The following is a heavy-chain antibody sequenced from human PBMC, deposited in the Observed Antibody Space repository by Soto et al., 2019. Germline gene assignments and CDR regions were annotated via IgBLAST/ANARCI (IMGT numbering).Heavy chain of an antibody. CDR2: ISGNGGST. CDR3: AKVVGDGNDYYDF. Sequence: EVQLLESGGGLVQPGGSLRLSCAASGFTFSSCAMGWVRQAPGKGLEWVSGISGNGGSTYYADSVKVRFTISRDTSKNTLYLTMDSLGAEDTAIYYCAKVVGDGNDYYDFWGQGTLVTVSS. J-gene: IGHJ4*02. V-gene: IGHV3-23*01. CDR1: GFTFSSCA. D-gene: IGHD3-22*01.